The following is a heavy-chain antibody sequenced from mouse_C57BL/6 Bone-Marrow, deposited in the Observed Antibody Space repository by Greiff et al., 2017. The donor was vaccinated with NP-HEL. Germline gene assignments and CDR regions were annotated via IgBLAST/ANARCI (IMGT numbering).Heavy chain of an antibody. CDR1: GYTFTSYW. V-gene: IGHV1-64*01. CDR3: ARSGTSWFAY. Sequence: QVQLKQSGAELVKPGASVKLSCKASGYTFTSYWMHWVKQRPGQGLEWIGMIHPNSGSTNYNEKFKSKATLTVDKSSSTAYMQLSSLTSEDSAVYYCARSGTSWFAYWGQGTLVTVSA. CDR2: IHPNSGST. J-gene: IGHJ3*01. D-gene: IGHD4-1*01.